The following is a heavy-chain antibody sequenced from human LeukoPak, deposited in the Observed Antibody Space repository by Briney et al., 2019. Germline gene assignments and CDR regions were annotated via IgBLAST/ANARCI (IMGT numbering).Heavy chain of an antibody. CDR1: GGSIGSSTYY. J-gene: IGHJ4*02. D-gene: IGHD2-2*01. V-gene: IGHV4-39*01. CDR2: IYYSGST. Sequence: SETLSLTCTVSGGSIGSSTYYWGWIRQPPGKGLEWIGSIYYSGSTYYNPSLKSRVTISVDTSKNQFSLKLSSVTAADTAVYYCARHPPHIVVVPAAVNFDYWGQGTLVTVSS. CDR3: ARHPPHIVVVPAAVNFDY.